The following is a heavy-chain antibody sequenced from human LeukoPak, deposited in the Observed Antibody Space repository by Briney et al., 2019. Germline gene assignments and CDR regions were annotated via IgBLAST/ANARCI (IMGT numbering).Heavy chain of an antibody. CDR2: IYSGGST. D-gene: IGHD5-24*01. CDR1: GFTVSSNY. J-gene: IGHJ4*02. Sequence: PGGSLRLSCAASGFTVSSNYMSWFRQAPGKGLEWVSVIYSGGSTYYADSVKGRFTISRDNSESTLYLQMNSLRAEDTAVYYCARGGGGRDGYNLDYWGQGTLVTVSS. CDR3: ARGGGGRDGYNLDY. V-gene: IGHV3-53*01.